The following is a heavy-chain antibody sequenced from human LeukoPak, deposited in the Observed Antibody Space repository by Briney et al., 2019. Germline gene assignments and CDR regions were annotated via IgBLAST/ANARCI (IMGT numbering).Heavy chain of an antibody. CDR1: GGSISSYY. CDR2: IYYSGST. D-gene: IGHD6-19*01. Sequence: PSETLSLTCTVSGGSISSYYWSWIRQPPGKGLEWIGYIYYSGSTNYNPSLKSRVTISVDTSKNQFSLKLSSVTAADTAVYYCARSSIAVAGTDFDYWGQGTLVTVSS. J-gene: IGHJ4*02. V-gene: IGHV4-59*08. CDR3: ARSSIAVAGTDFDY.